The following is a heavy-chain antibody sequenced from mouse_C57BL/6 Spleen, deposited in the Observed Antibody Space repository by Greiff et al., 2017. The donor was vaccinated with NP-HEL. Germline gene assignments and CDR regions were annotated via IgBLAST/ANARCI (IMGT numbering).Heavy chain of an antibody. J-gene: IGHJ2*01. CDR2: IGNKANGYTT. V-gene: IGHV7-3*01. Sequence: EVQVVESGGGLVQPGGSLSLSCAASGFTFTDYYMSWVRQPPGKALEWLGFIGNKANGYTTEYSASVKGRFTISRDNSQSILYLQMNALRAEDSATYYCARYGGGNDYWGQGTTLTVSS. D-gene: IGHD1-1*02. CDR3: ARYGGGNDY. CDR1: GFTFTDYY.